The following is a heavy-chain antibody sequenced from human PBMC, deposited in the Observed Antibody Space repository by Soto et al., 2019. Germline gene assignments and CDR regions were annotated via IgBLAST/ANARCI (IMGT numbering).Heavy chain of an antibody. Sequence: ESGGGVVQPGRSLRLSCAASGFTFSSYGMHWVRQAPGKGLEWVAVIWYDGSNKYYADSVKGRFTISRDNSKNTLYLQMNSLRAEDTAVYYCARENLRGDAFDIWGQGTMVTVSS. J-gene: IGHJ3*02. CDR1: GFTFSSYG. V-gene: IGHV3-33*01. D-gene: IGHD3-16*01. CDR2: IWYDGSNK. CDR3: ARENLRGDAFDI.